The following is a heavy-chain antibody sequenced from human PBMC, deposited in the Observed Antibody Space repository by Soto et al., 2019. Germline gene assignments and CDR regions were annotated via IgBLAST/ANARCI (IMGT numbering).Heavy chain of an antibody. J-gene: IGHJ1*01. CDR3: ARSRNPAAGTPPQH. D-gene: IGHD6-13*01. V-gene: IGHV4-34*01. Sequence: QVQLQQWGAGLLKPSETLSLTCAVYGGSFSGYYWSWIRQHPGKGLEWIGEINHSGSTNYNPSLKSQVTISVDTSNNQFSLKLSSVTAADTAVYYCARSRNPAAGTPPQHWGQGTLVTVSS. CDR1: GGSFSGYY. CDR2: INHSGST.